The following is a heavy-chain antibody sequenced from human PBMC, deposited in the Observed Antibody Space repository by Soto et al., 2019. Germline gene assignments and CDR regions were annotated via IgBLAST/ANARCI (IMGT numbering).Heavy chain of an antibody. V-gene: IGHV1-18*01. J-gene: IGHJ4*02. CDR1: GYTLPSYG. CDR3: ARDMFFGVATPETFDY. CDR2: ISAYNGNT. Sequence: ASVKVSCKASGYTLPSYGISWVRQAPGKGLEWMGWISAYNGNTNYAQRLQGRVTMTTDTSTSTAYMELRSLRPDDTAVYYCARDMFFGVATPETFDYWGQGTLVTVS. D-gene: IGHD3-3*01.